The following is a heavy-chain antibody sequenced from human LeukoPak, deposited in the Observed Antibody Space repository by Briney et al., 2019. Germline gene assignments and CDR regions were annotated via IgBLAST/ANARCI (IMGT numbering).Heavy chain of an antibody. CDR1: GYTFTSYA. V-gene: IGHV1-18*01. Sequence: ASVKVSCKASGYTFTSYAMHWVRQAPGQGLEWMGWISAYNGNRNYAQKLQGRVTMTTDTSTSTAYMELRSLRSDDTAVYYCARDLGITISHAFDIWGQGTMVTVSS. CDR3: ARDLGITISHAFDI. D-gene: IGHD3-9*01. J-gene: IGHJ3*02. CDR2: ISAYNGNR.